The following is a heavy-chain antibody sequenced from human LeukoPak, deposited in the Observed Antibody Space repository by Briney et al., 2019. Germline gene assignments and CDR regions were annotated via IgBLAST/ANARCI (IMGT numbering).Heavy chain of an antibody. Sequence: PGRSLRLSCGGSGFPFSDHYMSWIRQAPGKGLEWVSYISNSGRTIYYAGSVKGRFTISRGNAENSLYLQMNSLRAEDTAVYYCARVIATRPHYHYYMDVWGKGTTVTVSS. J-gene: IGHJ6*03. D-gene: IGHD6-6*01. V-gene: IGHV3-11*04. CDR3: ARVIATRPHYHYYMDV. CDR1: GFPFSDHY. CDR2: ISNSGRTI.